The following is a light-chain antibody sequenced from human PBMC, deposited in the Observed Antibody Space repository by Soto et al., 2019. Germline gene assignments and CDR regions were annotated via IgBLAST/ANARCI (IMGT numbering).Light chain of an antibody. CDR1: SSNIGAGYD. CDR3: QSYDSSSWV. J-gene: IGLJ3*02. Sequence: QAVVTQPPSVSGAPGQRVTISCTGSSSNIGAGYDVHWYQQLPGTAPKLLIYDNSNRPSGVPDRFSGSKSGTSASLAITGLQAEDEADYYCQSYDSSSWVFGGGTKLTVL. V-gene: IGLV1-40*01. CDR2: DNS.